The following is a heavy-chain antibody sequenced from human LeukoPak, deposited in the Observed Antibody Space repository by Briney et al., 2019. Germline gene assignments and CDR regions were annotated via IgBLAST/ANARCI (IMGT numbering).Heavy chain of an antibody. CDR3: AKEPYDNYDAYFDY. D-gene: IGHD3-16*01. CDR1: GFTFDNYA. CDR2: ISGDGDST. J-gene: IGHJ4*02. Sequence: GGSLRLSCAASGFTFDNYAMHWIRQAPGQGLEWVSLISGDGDSTYYADSVEGRFTISRDNSKNSLYLQMNNLRTEDTAFYYCAKEPYDNYDAYFDYWGQGALVTVSS. V-gene: IGHV3-43*02.